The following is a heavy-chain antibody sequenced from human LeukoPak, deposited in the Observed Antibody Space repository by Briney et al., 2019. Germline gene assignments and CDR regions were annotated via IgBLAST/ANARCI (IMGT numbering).Heavy chain of an antibody. V-gene: IGHV3-23*01. D-gene: IGHD6-19*01. CDR3: AKGPRASGWTYFDY. J-gene: IGHJ4*02. CDR2: ISGRGGST. Sequence: GGSLRLSCAASGFTFSSYAMSWVRQAPGKGLEWVSVISGRGGSTYSAESVKGRLTISRDNSKNTLYLQMNSLRVEDTAVYYCAKGPRASGWTYFDYWGQGTLVTVSS. CDR1: GFTFSSYA.